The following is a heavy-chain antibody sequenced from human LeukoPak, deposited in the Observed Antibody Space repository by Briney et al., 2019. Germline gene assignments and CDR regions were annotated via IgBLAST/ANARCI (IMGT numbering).Heavy chain of an antibody. CDR2: IKQDGSEK. J-gene: IGHJ4*02. V-gene: IGHV3-7*01. CDR3: VREARESGGFDY. CDR1: GFTFRSYW. D-gene: IGHD2-15*01. Sequence: GGSLRLSCAGSGFTFRSYWMSWVRQAPGKGLEWVANIKQDGSEKYYVDSVKGRFTISRDNARNSLYLQMNSLRAEDTAVYYCVREARESGGFDYWGQGTLVTVSS.